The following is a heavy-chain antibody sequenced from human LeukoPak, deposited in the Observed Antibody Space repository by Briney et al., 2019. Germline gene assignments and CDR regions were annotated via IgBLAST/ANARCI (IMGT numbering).Heavy chain of an antibody. V-gene: IGHV3-23*01. CDR2: ISGSGGST. CDR1: GFTLSSYA. J-gene: IGHJ6*02. D-gene: IGHD3-10*01. Sequence: GGSLRLSCAASGFTLSSYAMSWVRQAPGKGLEWVSAISGSGGSTYYADSVKGRFTISRDNSKNTLYLQMNSLRAEDTAVYYCARTRITMVRGVNHPHYYYYGMDVWGQGTTVTVSS. CDR3: ARTRITMVRGVNHPHYYYYGMDV.